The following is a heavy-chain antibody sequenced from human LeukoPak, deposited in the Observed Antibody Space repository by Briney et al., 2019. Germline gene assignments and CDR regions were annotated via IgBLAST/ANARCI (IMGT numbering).Heavy chain of an antibody. CDR2: INHSGST. CDR1: GGSFSGYY. CDR3: ARGSGSYYNLIDY. D-gene: IGHD3-10*01. J-gene: IGHJ4*02. Sequence: SETLSPTCAVYGGSFSGYYWSWIRQPPGKGLEWIGEINHSGSTNYNPSLKSRVNISVDTYKNQFSLKLSSVTAADTAVYYCARGSGSYYNLIDYWGQGTLVTVSS. V-gene: IGHV4-34*01.